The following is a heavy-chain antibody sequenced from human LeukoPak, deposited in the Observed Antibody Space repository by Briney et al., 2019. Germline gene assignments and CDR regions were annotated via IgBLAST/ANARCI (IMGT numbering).Heavy chain of an antibody. J-gene: IGHJ4*02. CDR2: IFSGGTT. D-gene: IGHD5-18*01. CDR3: ARGVLGYSYGFDY. CDR1: GFTVSSNY. Sequence: GGSLRLSCAASGFTVSSNYMSWVRQAPGKGLECVSVIFSGGTTYYADSVKGRFTISRHNSENTLYLQMNSLRGEDTPVYYCARGVLGYSYGFDYWGQGTLVTVSS. V-gene: IGHV3-53*04.